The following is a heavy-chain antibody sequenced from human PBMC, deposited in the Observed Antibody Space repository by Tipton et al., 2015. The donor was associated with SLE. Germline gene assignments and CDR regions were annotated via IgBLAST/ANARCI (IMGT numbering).Heavy chain of an antibody. Sequence: PGLVKPSETLSLTCTVSGGSVSSHSWSWIRQPPGKGLEWIGYIYYSGSTNYNPSLKSRVTISIDTSKNLFSLKLRSVTAADTAVYYCARRRLLEWNLDYWGQGTLVTVSS. CDR1: GGSVSSHS. CDR2: IYYSGST. V-gene: IGHV4-59*02. J-gene: IGHJ4*02. CDR3: ARRRLLEWNLDY. D-gene: IGHD3-3*01.